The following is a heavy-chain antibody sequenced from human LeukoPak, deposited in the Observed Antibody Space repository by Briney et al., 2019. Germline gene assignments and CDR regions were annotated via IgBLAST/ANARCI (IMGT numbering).Heavy chain of an antibody. Sequence: SETLSLTCTVSGGSISSGDYYWSWIRQPPGKGLEWIGYIYYSGSTYYNPSLKSRVTISVDTSKNQFSLKLSSVTAADTAVYYCAGGPPYGQLAYWGQGTLVTVSS. V-gene: IGHV4-30-4*08. D-gene: IGHD3-10*01. CDR2: IYYSGST. CDR3: AGGPPYGQLAY. J-gene: IGHJ4*02. CDR1: GGSISSGDYY.